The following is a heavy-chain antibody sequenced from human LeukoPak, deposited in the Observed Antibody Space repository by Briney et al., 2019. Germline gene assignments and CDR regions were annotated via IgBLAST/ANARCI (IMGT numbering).Heavy chain of an antibody. CDR2: ISYRSTDI. J-gene: IGHJ6*03. Sequence: PGGSLRLSCATSGFTVSRNYMSWVRQAPGKGLEWVSSISYRSTDIEYADSVKGRFTISRDNAKKSLYLQMSSLRAEDTAVYYCARVYSSSWYSGYLYMDVWGKGTTVTVSS. CDR1: GFTVSRNY. V-gene: IGHV3-21*01. D-gene: IGHD6-13*01. CDR3: ARVYSSSWYSGYLYMDV.